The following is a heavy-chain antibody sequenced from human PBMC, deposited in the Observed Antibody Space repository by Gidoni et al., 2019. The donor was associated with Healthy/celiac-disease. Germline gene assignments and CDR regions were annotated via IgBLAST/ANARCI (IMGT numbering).Heavy chain of an antibody. Sequence: QVQLVQSGAEVKKPGSSVKVSCKASGGTFSSYAIRWVRQAPGQGLEWMGGIIPIFGTANYAQKFQGRVTITADESTSTAYMELSSLRSEDTAVYYCASTPGGYCSSTSCYSYWYFDLWGRGTLVTVSS. CDR2: IIPIFGTA. J-gene: IGHJ2*01. CDR1: GGTFSSYA. V-gene: IGHV1-69*01. CDR3: ASTPGGYCSSTSCYSYWYFDL. D-gene: IGHD2-2*03.